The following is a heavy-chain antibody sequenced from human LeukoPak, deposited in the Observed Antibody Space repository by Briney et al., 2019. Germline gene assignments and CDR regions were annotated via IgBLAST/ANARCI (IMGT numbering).Heavy chain of an antibody. CDR2: IYYNGIT. Sequence: SQTLSLTCSVSGGSISRSDHYWSWIRQPPGKGLEWIGNIYYNGITYYNPSLKSRVTMSVDTSQNQFSLKLSSVTAADTAVYYCVRVGGDFDAFDIWGQGTMVTVSS. CDR3: VRVGGDFDAFDI. V-gene: IGHV4-30-4*01. CDR1: GGSISRSDHY. D-gene: IGHD4-17*01. J-gene: IGHJ3*02.